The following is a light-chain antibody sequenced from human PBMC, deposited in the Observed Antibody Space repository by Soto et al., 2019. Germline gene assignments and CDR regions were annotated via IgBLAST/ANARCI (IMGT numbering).Light chain of an antibody. CDR3: SAYTGVSTVL. J-gene: IGLJ2*01. Sequence: QSALTQPASVSGSPGQSITISCTGTSSDFGGYNYVSWYQQHPGKAPKLMIYDVSNRPSGVSNRFSGSKSVNTASLTISGLQPEDEADYYCSAYTGVSTVLFGGGTKLTVL. CDR2: DVS. V-gene: IGLV2-14*01. CDR1: SSDFGGYNY.